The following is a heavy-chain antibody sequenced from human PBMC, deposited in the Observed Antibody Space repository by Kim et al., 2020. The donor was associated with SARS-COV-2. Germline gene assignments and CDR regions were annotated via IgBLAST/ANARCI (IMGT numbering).Heavy chain of an antibody. CDR3: ARHNTPSTYYDFWSGYSAALGY. J-gene: IGHJ4*02. Sequence: SETLSLTCTVSGGSISSSSYYWGWIRQPPGKGLEWIGSIYYSGSTYYNPSLKSRVTISVDTSKNQFSLKLSSVTAADTAVYYCARHNTPSTYYDFWSGYSAALGYWGQGTLVTVSS. CDR2: IYYSGST. CDR1: GGSISSSSYY. V-gene: IGHV4-39*01. D-gene: IGHD3-3*01.